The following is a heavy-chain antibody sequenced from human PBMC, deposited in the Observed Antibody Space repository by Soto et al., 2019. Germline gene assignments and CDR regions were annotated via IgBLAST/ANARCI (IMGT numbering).Heavy chain of an antibody. CDR3: PSPNDGYYSTFYY. D-gene: IGHD4-17*01. J-gene: IGHJ4*02. V-gene: IGHV3-73*02. CDR2: IRSKANNYAT. Sequence: EVQLVESGGGLVQPGGSLKLSCAASGFTFSDSAIHWVRQTSGKGLEWVGRIRSKANNYATVYAASPEGRFTISRDDANTTAHLQINSLKTEDTAVYYCPSPNDGYYSTFYYWGQGTLVIFSS. CDR1: GFTFSDSA.